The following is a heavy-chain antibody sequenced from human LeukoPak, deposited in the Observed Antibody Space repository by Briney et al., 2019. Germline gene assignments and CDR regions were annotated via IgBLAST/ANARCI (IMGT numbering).Heavy chain of an antibody. J-gene: IGHJ3*02. CDR3: ARVVYYYDSSGYRLIDAFDI. D-gene: IGHD3-22*01. CDR1: GYTFTSYY. V-gene: IGHV1-46*01. Sequence: ASVKVSCKASGYTFTSYYMHWVRQAPGQGLEWMGIINPSGGSTSYAQKFQGRVTMTRDTSISTAYMELSRLRSDDTAVYYCARVVYYYDSSGYRLIDAFDIWGQGTMVTVSS. CDR2: INPSGGST.